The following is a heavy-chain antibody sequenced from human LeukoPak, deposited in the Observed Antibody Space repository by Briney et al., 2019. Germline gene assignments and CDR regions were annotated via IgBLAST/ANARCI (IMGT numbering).Heavy chain of an antibody. V-gene: IGHV3-30-3*01. CDR2: VSYDGSAK. CDR3: AKISAVAASPGAFDI. CDR1: GFIFSNYA. J-gene: IGHJ3*02. Sequence: GGSLRLSCAASGFIFSNYAMNWVRQAPGKGLEWVAVVSYDGSAKLYADSVKGRFTISRDNSRNTLSLQMSSLRDEDTAIYYCAKISAVAASPGAFDIWGQGTMVTVS. D-gene: IGHD6-19*01.